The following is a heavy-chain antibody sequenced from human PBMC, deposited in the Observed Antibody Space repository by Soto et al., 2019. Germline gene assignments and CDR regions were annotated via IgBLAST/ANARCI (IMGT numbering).Heavy chain of an antibody. CDR1: GGTFSRHA. V-gene: IGHV1-69*01. CDR3: ARAAIHGSSWYFWFDH. J-gene: IGHJ5*02. Sequence: QVQLVQSGSEVKMPGSSVKVSCKTSGGTFSRHAINWVRQAPGQGLEWMGGIIPLFGTTNYAQKFKGRVTISADESSSTAELERSSLTSEDAAVYYCARAAIHGSSWYFWFDHWGQGTLVTVSS. D-gene: IGHD6-13*01. CDR2: IIPLFGTT.